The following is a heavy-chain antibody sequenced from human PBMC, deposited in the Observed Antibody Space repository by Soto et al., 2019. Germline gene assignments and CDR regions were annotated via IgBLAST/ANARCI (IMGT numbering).Heavy chain of an antibody. V-gene: IGHV4-4*07. CDR1: GASISGFY. J-gene: IGHJ5*02. CDR2: IYATGTT. Sequence: SETMSLTCTVSGASISGFYWSWIRKSAGKGLEWIGRIYATGTTDYNPSLKSRVMMSVDTSKKQFSLKLRSVTAADTAVYYCVRDGTKTLRDWVDPWGQGISVTVSS. CDR3: VRDGTKTLRDWVDP. D-gene: IGHD1-1*01.